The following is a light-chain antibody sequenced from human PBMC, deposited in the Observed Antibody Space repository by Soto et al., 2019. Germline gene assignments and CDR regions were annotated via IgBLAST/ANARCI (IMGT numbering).Light chain of an antibody. J-gene: IGKJ4*01. CDR1: QTVYNY. CDR2: DAS. CDR3: QQRYDWPLT. V-gene: IGKV3-11*01. Sequence: EIVLTQSPATLSLSPGERATLSCRASQTVYNYLVWYQQRPGQAPRLLISDASNRATGIPARFSGSGSGTDFTLTINSLEPEDLEIYFCQQRYDWPLTFGGGSKIEMK.